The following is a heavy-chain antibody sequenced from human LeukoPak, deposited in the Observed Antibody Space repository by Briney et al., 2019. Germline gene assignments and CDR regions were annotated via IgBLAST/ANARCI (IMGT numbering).Heavy chain of an antibody. CDR2: IWYDGSNK. Sequence: PGGSLRLSCAASGFTFSSYGMHWVRQAPVKGLEWVAFIWYDGSNKYYADSVKGRFTISRDNSKNTLYLQMNSLRPEDTAVYYCATDRPGGGWSFDYWGQGTLVTVSS. CDR3: ATDRPGGGWSFDY. V-gene: IGHV3-30*02. CDR1: GFTFSSYG. D-gene: IGHD6-19*01. J-gene: IGHJ4*02.